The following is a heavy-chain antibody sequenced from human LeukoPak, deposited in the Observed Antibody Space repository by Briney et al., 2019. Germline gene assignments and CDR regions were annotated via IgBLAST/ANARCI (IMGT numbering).Heavy chain of an antibody. CDR3: ARVGASVGAIDY. CDR1: GFTFSSYW. V-gene: IGHV3-74*01. J-gene: IGHJ4*02. D-gene: IGHD1-26*01. CDR2: IKSDGSIT. Sequence: GGSLRLSCAASGFTFSSYWMHWVRQDPGKGLVWFSRIKSDGSITSYADSVKGRFAISRDNAKNTLYLQMNSLRAEDTAVYYCARVGASVGAIDYWGQGTLVTVSS.